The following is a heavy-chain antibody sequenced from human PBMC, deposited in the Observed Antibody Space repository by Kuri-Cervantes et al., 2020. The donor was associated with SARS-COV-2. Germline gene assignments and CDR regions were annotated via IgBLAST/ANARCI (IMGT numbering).Heavy chain of an antibody. CDR3: ARDGAARPSYNWFDP. V-gene: IGHV1-69*13. Sequence: SVKVSCKASGGTFSSYAISWARQAPGQGLEWMGGIIPIFGTANYAQKFQGRVTITADESTSTAYMELSSLRSEDTAVYYCARDGAARPSYNWFDPWGQGTLVTVSS. D-gene: IGHD6-6*01. J-gene: IGHJ5*02. CDR1: GGTFSSYA. CDR2: IIPIFGTA.